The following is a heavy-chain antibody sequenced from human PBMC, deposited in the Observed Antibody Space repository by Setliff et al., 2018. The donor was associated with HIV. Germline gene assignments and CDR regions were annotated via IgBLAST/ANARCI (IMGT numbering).Heavy chain of an antibody. CDR1: GNSIGDYY. CDR3: ARDWVPRSNYYGSGSPWYFDF. V-gene: IGHV4-4*07. Sequence: SETLSLTCTVSGNSIGDYYWNWIRQHAAKGLEWIGSVYASAYSNYNPSLKSLVTMSVDTSQNQFSLKLRSVNAAYTAVYYCARDWVPRSNYYGSGSPWYFDFWGRGILVTVSS. CDR2: VYASAYS. D-gene: IGHD3-10*01. J-gene: IGHJ2*01.